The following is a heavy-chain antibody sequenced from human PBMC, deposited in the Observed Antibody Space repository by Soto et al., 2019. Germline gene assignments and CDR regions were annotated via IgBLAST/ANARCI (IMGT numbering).Heavy chain of an antibody. D-gene: IGHD4-4*01. CDR1: GFTFSNLG. CDR3: ARPEKTTAYYYYAMDV. V-gene: IGHV3-48*02. Sequence: GRSLRLSCAASGFTFSNLGMRWVRQAPGKGLEWLSYIRSGSGNTYYADSVKGRFTISRDNAKNSLYLQMNSLRDEDTAVYYCARPEKTTAYYYYAMDVWGQGTTVTVSS. CDR2: IRSGSGNT. J-gene: IGHJ6*02.